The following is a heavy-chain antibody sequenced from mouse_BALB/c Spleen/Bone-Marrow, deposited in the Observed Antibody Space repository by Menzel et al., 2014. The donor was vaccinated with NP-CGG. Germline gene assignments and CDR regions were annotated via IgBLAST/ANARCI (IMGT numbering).Heavy chain of an antibody. CDR3: AREGAFYGNLFDF. CDR1: GYRFSSFW. J-gene: IGHJ2*01. D-gene: IGHD2-10*01. CDR2: ILPGSGST. V-gene: IGHV1-9*01. Sequence: VQLQQSGAEVMKSGASVKISCRATGYRFSSFWIEWIKQRPGHGLEWIGKILPGSGSTNYNEKFKGKATLSADTSSNTAYMQLSSLTSEDSAVYFCAREGAFYGNLFDFWGQVTTLTVSS.